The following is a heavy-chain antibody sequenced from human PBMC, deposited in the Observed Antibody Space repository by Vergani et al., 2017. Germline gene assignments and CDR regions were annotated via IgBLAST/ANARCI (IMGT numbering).Heavy chain of an antibody. CDR2: TYYRSTWYN. V-gene: IGHV6-1*01. CDR1: GDSVSSNSAA. D-gene: IGHD3-10*01. CDR3: DFEQVLLWYGELSNWFDP. J-gene: IGHJ5*02. Sequence: QVQLQQSGPGLVKPSQTLSLTCAISGDSVSSNSAAWNWIRQSPSRGLEWLGRTYYRSTWYNDYAVSVKIRITINPATSKIQFSLQLNSVTPEDTAVYYWDFEQVLLWYGELSNWFDPWGQGTLVTVSS.